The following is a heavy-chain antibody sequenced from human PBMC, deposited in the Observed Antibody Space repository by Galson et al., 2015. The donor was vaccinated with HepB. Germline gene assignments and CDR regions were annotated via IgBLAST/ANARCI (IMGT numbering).Heavy chain of an antibody. Sequence: TLSLTCSVSHGSINNYYWSWIRQSPGNRLEWIGYIYYNGDTNYNPSLGYRVGMSVDTSINQVSLWLTSVTAADTAVYYCARHPGRGSVGYAFDLWGQGTLVTVPA. CDR2: IYYNGDT. V-gene: IGHV4-59*08. J-gene: IGHJ4*02. CDR3: ARHPGRGSVGYAFDL. D-gene: IGHD2-2*01. CDR1: HGSINNYY.